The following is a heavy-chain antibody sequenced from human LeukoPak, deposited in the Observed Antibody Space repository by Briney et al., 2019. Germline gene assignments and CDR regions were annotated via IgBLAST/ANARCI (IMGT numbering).Heavy chain of an antibody. CDR3: TTIKRGDIFGYFDF. CDR1: GGSISSYH. V-gene: IGHV4-59*01. J-gene: IGHJ4*02. D-gene: IGHD5-18*01. CDR2: MYYTGVS. Sequence: SETLSLTCTFSGGSISSYHWNWVRQTPGKGLEWIGYMYYTGVSNYNPSLKSRVAISVDSSKNQFSLKVTFVTAADTAIYYCTTIKRGDIFGYFDFWGQGALVTVSS.